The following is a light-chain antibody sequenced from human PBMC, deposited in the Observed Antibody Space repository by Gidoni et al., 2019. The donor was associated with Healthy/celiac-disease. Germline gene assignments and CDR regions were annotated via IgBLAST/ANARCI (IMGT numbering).Light chain of an antibody. J-gene: IGKJ1*01. V-gene: IGKV4-1*01. CDR1: QSVVYTSNTKNY. Sequence: DIVMTQSPDFLAVSLGERATINCKSSQSVVYTSNTKNYLAWYQQKPGQPPKLLIYWASSRESGVPDRFSGSGSGTDFTLTISRLQAEDVAVYYCQQYYSTPLTFGQGTKVEIK. CDR2: WAS. CDR3: QQYYSTPLT.